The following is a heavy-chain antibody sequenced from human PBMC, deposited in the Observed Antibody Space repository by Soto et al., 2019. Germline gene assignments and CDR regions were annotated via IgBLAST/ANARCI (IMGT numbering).Heavy chain of an antibody. CDR3: ARDFGY. CDR1: GFIFSNYA. V-gene: IGHV3-30-3*01. Sequence: QVQLVESGXXXVXXXXXLTLSCAASGFIFSNYAMNWVRQAPGRGPEWVAAISVDGSNTNYADSVKGRFTFSRDNSKNTLYLQMNSLRAEDTAVYYCARDFGYWGQGTLVTVSS. J-gene: IGHJ4*02. CDR2: ISVDGSNT.